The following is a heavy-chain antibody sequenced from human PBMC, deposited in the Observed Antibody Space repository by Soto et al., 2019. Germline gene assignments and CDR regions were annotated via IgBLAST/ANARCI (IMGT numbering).Heavy chain of an antibody. V-gene: IGHV4-59*12. CDR3: ARGPHDFWSGYSLRYYYSMDA. CDR1: GGSISSYY. CDR2: IYYSGST. Sequence: PSETLSLTCTVSGGSISSYYWSWIRQPPGKGLEWIGYIYYSGSTNYNPSLKSRVTISVDTSKNQFSLNLTSVTAADTAVYYCARGPHDFWSGYSLRYYYSMDAWAMGPRSPSP. J-gene: IGHJ6*03. D-gene: IGHD3-3*01.